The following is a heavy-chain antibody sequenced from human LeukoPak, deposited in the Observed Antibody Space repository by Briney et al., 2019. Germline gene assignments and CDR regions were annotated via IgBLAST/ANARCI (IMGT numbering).Heavy chain of an antibody. CDR2: IAGSSGYI. Sequence: GGSLRLSCAASGFTFSSYTMNWVRQAPGKGLEWVSSIAGSSGYISYADSVKGRFTISRDNANNSLYLQMNSLRDEDTAVYYCERGDLGGDYWGQGTLVTVSS. J-gene: IGHJ4*02. V-gene: IGHV3-21*01. CDR1: GFTFSSYT. D-gene: IGHD3-16*01. CDR3: ERGDLGGDY.